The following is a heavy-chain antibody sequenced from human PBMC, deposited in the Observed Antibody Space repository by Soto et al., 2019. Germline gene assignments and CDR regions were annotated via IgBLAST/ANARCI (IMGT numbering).Heavy chain of an antibody. CDR1: GFTFSSHS. Sequence: PGGSLRLSCAASGFTFSSHSMNWVRQAPGKGLEWVSFISGSSGYKYYADSVKGRFTISRDNAENSLYLQMNSLRAEDTAVYYCARDGGYRRGMDVWGQGTTVTVSS. D-gene: IGHD5-18*01. J-gene: IGHJ6*02. CDR2: ISGSSGYK. V-gene: IGHV3-21*01. CDR3: ARDGGYRRGMDV.